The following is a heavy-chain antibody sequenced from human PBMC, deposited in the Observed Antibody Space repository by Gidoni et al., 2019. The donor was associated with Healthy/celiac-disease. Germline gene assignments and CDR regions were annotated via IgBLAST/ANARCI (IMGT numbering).Heavy chain of an antibody. Sequence: QVQLVQAGAEVKKPGSAVKGSCKASGGTYSSYAISWVRQAPGPGLEWMGWIIPIFGTANYAQQFQGRVTITADESTSTAYMELSSLRSEDTAVYYCATTAGGHRAYYFDYWGQGTLVTFSS. D-gene: IGHD2-15*01. CDR3: ATTAGGHRAYYFDY. V-gene: IGHV1-69*01. CDR2: IIPIFGTA. J-gene: IGHJ4*02. CDR1: GGTYSSYA.